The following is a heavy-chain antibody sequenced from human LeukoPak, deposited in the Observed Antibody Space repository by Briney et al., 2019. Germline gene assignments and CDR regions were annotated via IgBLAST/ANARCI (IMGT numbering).Heavy chain of an antibody. CDR2: ISGGGVTT. J-gene: IGHJ6*02. CDR3: ARNQQLGGHSYYYYGMDV. V-gene: IGHV3-23*01. D-gene: IGHD3-16*01. Sequence: HPGGSLRLSCEVSGFTLSDAWMAWVRQAPGKGLEWVSGISGGGVTTYYADSVKGRFTISRDNSKNTLYLQMNSLRADDTAIYYCARNQQLGGHSYYYYGMDVWGQGTTVTVSS. CDR1: GFTLSDAW.